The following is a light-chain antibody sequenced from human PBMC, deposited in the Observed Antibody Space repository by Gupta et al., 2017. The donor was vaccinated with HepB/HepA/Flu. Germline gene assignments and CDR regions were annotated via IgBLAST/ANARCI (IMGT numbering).Light chain of an antibody. V-gene: IGKV3-20*01. J-gene: IGKJ1*01. Sequence: EIVLTQSPGTLSLSPGERATLSCRASQSVTSNYLAWYQQRPGQAPRLLIYGASNRATGISDRFSGSGSGTDFTLTISRLEPEDSAVYYCQQYGSSPWTFGQGTKVENK. CDR1: QSVTSNY. CDR3: QQYGSSPWT. CDR2: GAS.